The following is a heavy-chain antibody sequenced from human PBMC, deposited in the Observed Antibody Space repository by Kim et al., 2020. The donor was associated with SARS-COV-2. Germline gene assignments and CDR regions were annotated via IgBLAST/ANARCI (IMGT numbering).Heavy chain of an antibody. CDR3: ARVWDVWGSYRWQYYFDY. CDR1: GYTFTSYA. V-gene: IGHV1-3*01. D-gene: IGHD3-16*02. J-gene: IGHJ4*02. CDR2: INAGNGNT. Sequence: ASVKVSCKASGYTFTSYAMHWVRQAPGQRLEWMGWINAGNGNTKYSQKFQGRVTITRDTSASTAYMELSSLRSEDTAVYYCARVWDVWGSYRWQYYFDYWGPGTLVTVSS.